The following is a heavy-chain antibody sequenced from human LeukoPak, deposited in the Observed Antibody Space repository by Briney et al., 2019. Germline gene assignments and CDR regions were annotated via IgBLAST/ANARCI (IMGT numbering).Heavy chain of an antibody. Sequence: ASVRVSCKASGYTFSNYDVTWVRQAPGQGLEYMGWMNPNSGNTGFEQKFRGRVTMTSDASTTSASMELMRLTSEDTAVYYCTRAVRNQLLSEYWGQGTRITVSS. CDR1: GYTFSNYD. CDR2: MNPNSGNT. V-gene: IGHV1-8*01. D-gene: IGHD2-2*01. J-gene: IGHJ4*02. CDR3: TRAVRNQLLSEY.